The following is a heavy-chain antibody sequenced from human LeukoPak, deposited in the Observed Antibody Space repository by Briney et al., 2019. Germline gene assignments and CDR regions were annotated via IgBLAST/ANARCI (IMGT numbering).Heavy chain of an antibody. D-gene: IGHD5-12*01. V-gene: IGHV3-66*01. Sequence: GGSLRLSCAASGFTVSSNYMSWVRQAPGKGLEWVSVIYSGGSTYYADFVKGRFTISRDNSKNTLYLQMNSLRAEDTAVYYCARGLPRVATAYLTWGQGTLVTVSS. CDR3: ARGLPRVATAYLT. J-gene: IGHJ4*02. CDR2: IYSGGST. CDR1: GFTVSSNY.